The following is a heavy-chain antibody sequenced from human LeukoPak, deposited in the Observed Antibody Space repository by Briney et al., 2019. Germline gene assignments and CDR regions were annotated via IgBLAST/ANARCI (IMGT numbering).Heavy chain of an antibody. Sequence: PGGSLRLSCAASGFTFSGYFMHWVRQAPGKGLEWVAIISSDGNTKYYADSVKGRFTISRGNSKNTLYLQMNSLRAEDTAVYYCARDSQYAMDVWGQRTTVTVSS. CDR1: GFTFSGYF. CDR3: ARDSQYAMDV. J-gene: IGHJ6*02. CDR2: ISSDGNTK. V-gene: IGHV3-30-3*01.